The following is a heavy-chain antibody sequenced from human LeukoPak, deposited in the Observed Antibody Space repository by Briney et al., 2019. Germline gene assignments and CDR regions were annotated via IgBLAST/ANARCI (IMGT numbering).Heavy chain of an antibody. J-gene: IGHJ3*02. CDR2: VYYSGST. CDR3: ARDGETDAFDI. D-gene: IGHD7-27*01. V-gene: IGHV4-59*12. Sequence: SETLSLTCTVSGGSISSYYWSWIRQPPGKGLEWIGYVYYSGSTNYNPSLKSRVTISVDTSKNQFFLKLSSVTAADTAVYYCARDGETDAFDIWGQGTMVTVSS. CDR1: GGSISSYY.